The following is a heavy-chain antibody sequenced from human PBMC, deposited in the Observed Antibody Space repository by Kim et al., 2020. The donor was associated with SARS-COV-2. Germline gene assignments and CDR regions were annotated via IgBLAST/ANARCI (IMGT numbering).Heavy chain of an antibody. D-gene: IGHD6-19*01. V-gene: IGHV3-15*01. Sequence: GGSLRLSCAASGFTFSNAWMSWVRQAPGKGLEWVGRIKSKTDGGTTDYAAHVKGRFTISRDDSKNTLYLQMNSLKTEDTAVYYCTTDLLYSSGWAYYYGMDVWGQGTTVTVSS. CDR2: IKSKTDGGTT. CDR3: TTDLLYSSGWAYYYGMDV. J-gene: IGHJ6*02. CDR1: GFTFSNAW.